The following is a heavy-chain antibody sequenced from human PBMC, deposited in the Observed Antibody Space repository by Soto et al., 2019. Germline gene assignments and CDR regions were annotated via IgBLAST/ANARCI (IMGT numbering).Heavy chain of an antibody. CDR1: GFLFSDYY. V-gene: IGHV3-11*05. D-gene: IGHD6-13*01. Sequence: QVQLVESGGGLVKPGGSLRLSYAASGFLFSDYYISWIRQAPGKGLEWISYISSTGNYTNYADSVKGRFTISRDNAKNSLHLQMNSLRAEDTAVYYCARQLVNNLDYWGQGTLVTVSS. CDR3: ARQLVNNLDY. CDR2: ISSTGNYT. J-gene: IGHJ4*02.